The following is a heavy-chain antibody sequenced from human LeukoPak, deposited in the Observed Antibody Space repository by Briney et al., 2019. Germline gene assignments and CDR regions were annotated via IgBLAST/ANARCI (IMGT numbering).Heavy chain of an antibody. CDR1: GGSISSGDYY. Sequence: SETLSLTCTVSGGSISSGDYYWSWIRQPPGKGLEWIGYIYYSGSTYYNPSLKSRATISVDTSKNQFSLKLSSVTAADTAVYYCAYSSGWYWFDPWGQGTLVTVSS. CDR3: AYSSGWYWFDP. J-gene: IGHJ5*02. D-gene: IGHD6-19*01. V-gene: IGHV4-30-4*01. CDR2: IYYSGST.